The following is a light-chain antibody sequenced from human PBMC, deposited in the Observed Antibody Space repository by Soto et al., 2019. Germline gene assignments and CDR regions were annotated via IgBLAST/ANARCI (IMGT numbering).Light chain of an antibody. Sequence: DVVLTQTPLSSPVTLGQPASISCRTSQSLVYSDGNTYLSWLQQRPGQPPRLLIYQISNRFSGVPDRFSGSGAETDFTLKISRVEAEDVGVYYCMQVAHFPRTFGQGTKVEI. V-gene: IGKV2-24*01. J-gene: IGKJ1*01. CDR3: MQVAHFPRT. CDR1: QSLVYSDGNTY. CDR2: QIS.